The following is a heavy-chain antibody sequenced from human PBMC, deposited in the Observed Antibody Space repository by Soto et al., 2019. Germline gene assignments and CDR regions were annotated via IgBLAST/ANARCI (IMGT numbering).Heavy chain of an antibody. V-gene: IGHV1-69*01. D-gene: IGHD3-9*01. Sequence: QVPLMQSGAEVRKPGSSLKVSCKASRDTFSGYSIVWVRQAPGRGLEWVGGISPKFGTSTYARKFQGRVTITADESTSTAYMELTSLRSEDTAVYYCAQGYFDTTGWLDPWGQGTPVTVSS. CDR2: ISPKFGTS. J-gene: IGHJ5*02. CDR1: RDTFSGYS. CDR3: AQGYFDTTGWLDP.